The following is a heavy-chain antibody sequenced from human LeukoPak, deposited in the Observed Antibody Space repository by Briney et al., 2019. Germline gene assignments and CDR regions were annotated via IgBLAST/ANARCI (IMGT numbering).Heavy chain of an antibody. D-gene: IGHD1-1*01. CDR2: IYTSGST. V-gene: IGHV4-61*02. J-gene: IGHJ4*02. CDR3: ARDHRYNWNDGYDY. CDR1: GGSISSSSYY. Sequence: PSETLSLTCTVSGGSISSSSYYWSWIRQPAGKGLEWIGRIYTSGSTNYNPSLKSRVTMSVDTSKNQFSLKLSSVTAADTAVYYCARDHRYNWNDGYDYWGQGTLVTVSS.